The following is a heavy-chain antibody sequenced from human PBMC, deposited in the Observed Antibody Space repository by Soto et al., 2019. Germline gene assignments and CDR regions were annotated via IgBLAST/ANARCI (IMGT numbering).Heavy chain of an antibody. CDR1: GGSINSADYY. J-gene: IGHJ4*02. CDR2: IYYSGST. D-gene: IGHD3-22*01. CDR3: ALVFEMYYFNSLGTLRPSTEVDC. V-gene: IGHV4-30-4*01. Sequence: QVQLQESGPGLVKPSQNMSLTCTVSGGSINSADYYLSWIRQPPGKGMEWIGFIYYSGSTYYNPSLQRRVTISVDTSKHQCFLNLTSVTAAETAVYYCALVFEMYYFNSLGTLRPSTEVDCWGQGTLVTVSS.